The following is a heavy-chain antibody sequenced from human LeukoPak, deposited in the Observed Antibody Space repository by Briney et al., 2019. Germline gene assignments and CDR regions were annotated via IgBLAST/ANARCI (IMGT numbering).Heavy chain of an antibody. Sequence: GGSLRLSCAASGLTFRNYAMSWVHQAPGKGLEWVSVICANDGNTYYADAVKGRFTISRDNSKGTLYLQMDSLRAEDTAVYYCAKGSGSSCYSPCDYWGQGILVTVSS. CDR1: GLTFRNYA. CDR3: AKGSGSSCYSPCDY. V-gene: IGHV3-23*01. J-gene: IGHJ4*02. D-gene: IGHD2-15*01. CDR2: ICANDGNT.